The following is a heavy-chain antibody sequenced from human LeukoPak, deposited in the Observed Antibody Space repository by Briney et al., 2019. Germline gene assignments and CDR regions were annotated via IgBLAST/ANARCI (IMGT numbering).Heavy chain of an antibody. D-gene: IGHD5-18*01. Sequence: SETLSLTCIVSGDSISLFYWSWIRQPPGKGLEWIGYIHYSGRTNYNPSLKSRITMSLDTSKNHFSLKLRSVTAANTAVYYCARVSPDTATDYGWFDPWGQGSLVTVSS. CDR1: GDSISLFY. CDR2: IHYSGRT. CDR3: ARVSPDTATDYGWFDP. J-gene: IGHJ5*02. V-gene: IGHV4-59*01.